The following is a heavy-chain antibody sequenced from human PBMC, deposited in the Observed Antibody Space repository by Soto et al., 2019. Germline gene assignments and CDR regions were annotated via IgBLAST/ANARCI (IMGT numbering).Heavy chain of an antibody. CDR3: AHSRGPFDY. V-gene: IGHV2-5*02. J-gene: IGHJ4*02. Sequence: QITLKKSSPTLVQPTQTLTLTCTFSGLSLSNTGVGVSWIRQSPGQALEWLALIYWDDDKRYSPSLKSRLNITKDISANQVVLTMTNMDPVDTATYYCAHSRGPFDYSGQGTPVTVYS. CDR2: IYWDDDK. D-gene: IGHD3-10*01. CDR1: GLSLSNTGVG.